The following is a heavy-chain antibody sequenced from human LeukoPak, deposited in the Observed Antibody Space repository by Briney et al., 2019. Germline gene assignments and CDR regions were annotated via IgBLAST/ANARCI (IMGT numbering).Heavy chain of an antibody. J-gene: IGHJ4*02. CDR2: ISDGGEST. CDR1: GFTFSSYA. D-gene: IGHD2-2*01. CDR3: AKGEGGFCSSTSCSTFFDY. Sequence: GGSLRLSCAASGFTFSSYAMNWVRQAPGKGLEWVSAISDGGESTYYADSVKGRFTMSRDNSKSTLYLEMNSLRAEDTAIYYCAKGEGGFCSSTSCSTFFDYWDQGTLVTVSS. V-gene: IGHV3-23*01.